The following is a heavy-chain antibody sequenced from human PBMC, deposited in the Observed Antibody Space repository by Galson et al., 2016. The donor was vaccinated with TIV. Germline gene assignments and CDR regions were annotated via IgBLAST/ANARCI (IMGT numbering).Heavy chain of an antibody. CDR2: INAFSGAT. D-gene: IGHD1-7*01. CDR1: GYTFTVNY. J-gene: IGHJ3*01. CDR3: ARDAPGGNYPDTSDF. V-gene: IGHV1-2*02. Sequence: SVKVSCKASGYTFTVNYIHWVRQAPGQGLEWMGWINAFSGATNYAQKFQGRVTITRDTSLSTAYMELRSLRSDDTAVYYCARDAPGGNYPDTSDFWGQGTMVTVSS.